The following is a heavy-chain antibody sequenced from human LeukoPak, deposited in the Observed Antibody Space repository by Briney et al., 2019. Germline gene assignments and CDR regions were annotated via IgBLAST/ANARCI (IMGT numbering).Heavy chain of an antibody. CDR3: ARDWDWNFDY. V-gene: IGHV1-69*01. CDR2: IIPIFGTA. J-gene: IGHJ4*02. D-gene: IGHD3/OR15-3a*01. CDR1: GGTFSSYA. Sequence: ASVKVSCKASGGTFSSYAISWVRQAPGQGLEWMGGIIPIFGTANYAQKFQGRVTITADESTSTAYMELRNLTSDDTAVYYCARDWDWNFDYWGQGTLVTVSS.